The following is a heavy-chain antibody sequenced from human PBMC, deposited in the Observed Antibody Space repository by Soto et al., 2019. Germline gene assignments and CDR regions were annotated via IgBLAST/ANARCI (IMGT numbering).Heavy chain of an antibody. J-gene: IGHJ1*01. CDR3: ARPGDYYDSSGYSPAGYFQH. V-gene: IGHV4-39*01. CDR2: IYYSGRT. D-gene: IGHD3-22*01. CDR1: GGSISSSSYY. Sequence: QLQLQESGPGLVKPSETLSLTCTVSGGSISSSSYYWGWIRQPPGKGLEWIGSIYYSGRTYYNPSLKSRVARSVDTSKNLFSLTLSSVTAADTAVYYCARPGDYYDSSGYSPAGYFQHWGQGTLVTVSS.